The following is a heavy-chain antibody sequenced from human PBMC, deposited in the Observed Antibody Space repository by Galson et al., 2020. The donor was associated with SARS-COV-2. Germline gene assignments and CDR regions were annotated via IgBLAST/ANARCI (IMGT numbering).Heavy chain of an antibody. CDR3: AREQYYYGDFDY. CDR2: IKQDGSEK. J-gene: IGHJ4*02. V-gene: IGHV3-7*01. CDR1: GFTFSSYW. Sequence: GESLKISCAASGFTFSSYWMSWVRQAPGKGLEWVANIKQDGSEKYYVDSVKDRFTISRDNAKNSLYLQMNSLRAEDTAVYYCAREQYYYGDFDYWGQGTLVTVSS. D-gene: IGHD3-10*01.